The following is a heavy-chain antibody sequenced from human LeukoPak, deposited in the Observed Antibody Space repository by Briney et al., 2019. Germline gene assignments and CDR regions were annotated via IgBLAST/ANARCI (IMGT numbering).Heavy chain of an antibody. CDR1: GYTFTSYG. V-gene: IGHV1-18*01. Sequence: ASVKVSCKASGYTFTSYGISWVRQAPGQGLEWMGWISAYNGNTNYAQKLQGRVTMTTDTSTSTAYMELSSLKSEDTAVYYCARGWDYDSGGRPTAYVYWGQGTLVIVSS. CDR2: ISAYNGNT. D-gene: IGHD3-22*01. CDR3: ARGWDYDSGGRPTAYVY. J-gene: IGHJ4*02.